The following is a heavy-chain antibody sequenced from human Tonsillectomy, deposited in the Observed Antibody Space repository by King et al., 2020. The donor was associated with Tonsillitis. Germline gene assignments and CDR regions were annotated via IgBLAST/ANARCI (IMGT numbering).Heavy chain of an antibody. CDR3: TTPYGDYETNTFDY. CDR1: GFTFSNAW. D-gene: IGHD4-17*01. J-gene: IGHJ4*02. Sequence: LVESGGGLVKPGGSLRLSCAASGFTFSNAWMSWVRQAPGKGLEWVGRIKSKTDGGTTDYAAPVKGRFTISRDDSKNTLYLQMNSLKTEDTAVYYCTTPYGDYETNTFDYWGQGTLVTVSS. V-gene: IGHV3-15*01. CDR2: IKSKTDGGTT.